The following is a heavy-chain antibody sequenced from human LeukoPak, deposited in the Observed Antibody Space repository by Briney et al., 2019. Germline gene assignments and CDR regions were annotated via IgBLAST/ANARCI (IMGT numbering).Heavy chain of an antibody. D-gene: IGHD6-19*01. CDR2: ISGSGGST. CDR1: GFTFSTYA. CDR3: AKGTSSGWSFFDY. Sequence: GGSLRLSCAASGFTFSTYAMSWVRQAPGKGLEWVSAISGSGGSTYYADSVKGRFTISRDNSKNTLYLQMNSLRAEDTAVYYWAKGTSSGWSFFDYWGQGTLVTVSS. J-gene: IGHJ4*02. V-gene: IGHV3-23*01.